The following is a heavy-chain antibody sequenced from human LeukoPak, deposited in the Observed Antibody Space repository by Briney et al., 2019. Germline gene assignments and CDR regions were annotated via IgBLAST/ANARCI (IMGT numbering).Heavy chain of an antibody. CDR2: IIPIFGIA. J-gene: IGHJ4*02. D-gene: IGHD6-19*01. Sequence: SVKVSCKASGGTFSSYVISWVRPAPGQGLEWMGRIIPIFGIANYAQKFQGGVTITADKSTSTAYMELSSLRSEDTAVYYCARDGNGHSSGWYRGYFDYWGQGTLVTVSS. V-gene: IGHV1-69*04. CDR3: ARDGNGHSSGWYRGYFDY. CDR1: GGTFSSYV.